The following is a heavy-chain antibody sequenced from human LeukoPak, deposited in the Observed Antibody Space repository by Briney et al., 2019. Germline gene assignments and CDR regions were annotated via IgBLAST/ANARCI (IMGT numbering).Heavy chain of an antibody. CDR1: GFTVSNNY. CDR3: ARDRSDGNYYMVV. CDR2: IDGGGST. D-gene: IGHD5-24*01. J-gene: IGHJ6*03. Sequence: GGSLRLSCAVSGFTVSNNYMSWLRQAPGKELEWVSVIDGGGSTSYADSVKGRFTISRDNSKNTLYLQMNSLRVDDTGVYYCARDRSDGNYYMVVWGKGTTVIVSS. V-gene: IGHV3-53*01.